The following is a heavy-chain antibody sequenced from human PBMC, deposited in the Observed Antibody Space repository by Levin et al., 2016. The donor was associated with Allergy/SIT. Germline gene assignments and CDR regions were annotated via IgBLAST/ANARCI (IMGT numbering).Heavy chain of an antibody. CDR2: IYPGDSDT. Sequence: VRQMPGKGLEWMGIIYPGDSDTRYSPSFQGQVTISADKSISTAYLQWSSLKASDTAMYYCARVHSSSWYWVRTGSQRNWFDPSGPREPWSPSP. V-gene: IGHV5-51*01. D-gene: IGHD6-13*01. J-gene: IGHJ5*02. CDR3: ARVHSSSWYWVRTGSQRNWFDP.